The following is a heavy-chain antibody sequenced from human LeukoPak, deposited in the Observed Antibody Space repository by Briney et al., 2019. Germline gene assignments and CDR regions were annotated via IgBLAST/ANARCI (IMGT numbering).Heavy chain of an antibody. V-gene: IGHV3-9*01. D-gene: IGHD6-25*01. CDR1: GFTFDDYA. Sequence: GRSLRLSCAASGFTFDDYAMHWVRQAPGKGLEWVSGISWNSGSIGYADSVKGRFTFSRDNAKNSLYLQMNSLRAEDTALYYCAKDKRSATLYYFDYWGQGTLVTVSS. J-gene: IGHJ4*02. CDR2: ISWNSGSI. CDR3: AKDKRSATLYYFDY.